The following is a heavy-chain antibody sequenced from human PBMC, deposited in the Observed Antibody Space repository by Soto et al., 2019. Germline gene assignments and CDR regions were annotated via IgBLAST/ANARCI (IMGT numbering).Heavy chain of an antibody. CDR3: ARSRSGAVADSFDF. V-gene: IGHV3-30*04. CDR2: ISRDGSNK. J-gene: IGHJ4*02. D-gene: IGHD3-10*01. CDR1: GFTFRSYA. Sequence: GGSLRLSCAAPGFTFRSYAIHWVRQAPGKGLEWVAVISRDGSNKYYVDSVKGRFTIPRDNSKDTVYLQMNSLRDEDSAMFYCARSRSGAVADSFDFWGRGTLVTVSS.